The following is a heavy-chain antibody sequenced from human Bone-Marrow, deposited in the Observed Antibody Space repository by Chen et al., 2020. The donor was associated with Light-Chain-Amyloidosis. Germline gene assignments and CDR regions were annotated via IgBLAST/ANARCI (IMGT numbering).Heavy chain of an antibody. CDR2: INHRGST. J-gene: IGHJ4*02. Sequence: QVQLQQWGAGLLKPSETLSLTCAVYGGSFSGYYWSWIRQPPGKVLEWIGEINHRGSTNYNPSLKSRVTISVDTSKTQFSLRLSSVTAADTAVYYCARAPSLGYYDSSGYKGYYFDYWGQGTLVTVSS. CDR3: ARAPSLGYYDSSGYKGYYFDY. D-gene: IGHD3-22*01. CDR1: GGSFSGYY. V-gene: IGHV4-34*01.